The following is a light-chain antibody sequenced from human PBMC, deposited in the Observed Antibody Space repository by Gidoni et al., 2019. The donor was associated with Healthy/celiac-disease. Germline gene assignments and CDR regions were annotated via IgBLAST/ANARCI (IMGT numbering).Light chain of an antibody. J-gene: IGKJ2*01. Sequence: EIVLTEAAATLSVSPGERATLSCRASQSVSSNLAWYQQKPGQAPRLLIYGASTRATGIPSRFSGSGSGTEFTLTIISLQSEDFAVYYCQLYNNWLLYTFGQGTKLEIK. CDR2: GAS. V-gene: IGKV3-15*01. CDR3: QLYNNWLLYT. CDR1: QSVSSN.